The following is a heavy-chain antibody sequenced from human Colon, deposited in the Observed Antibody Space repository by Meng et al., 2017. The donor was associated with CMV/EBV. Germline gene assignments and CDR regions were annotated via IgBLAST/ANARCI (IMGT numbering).Heavy chain of an antibody. CDR1: GFSFSDNY. CDR2: MSPSGSVI. V-gene: IGHV3-11*01. Sequence: GGSLRLSCEGSGFSFSDNYMTWIRQAPGKGLEWVSYMSPSGSVIYYTDSVKGRFTISRDNAKNSLYLQMDSLRVEDTAIYYCAKCISSCQTRAFDMWGQGTMVTVSS. D-gene: IGHD2-15*01. CDR3: AKCISSCQTRAFDM. J-gene: IGHJ3*02.